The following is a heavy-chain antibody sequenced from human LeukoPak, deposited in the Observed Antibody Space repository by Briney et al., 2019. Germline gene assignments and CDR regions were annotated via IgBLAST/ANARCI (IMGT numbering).Heavy chain of an antibody. J-gene: IGHJ4*02. Sequence: GGSLRLSWAASGXTFSSYEVSWVRQAPGKGLEWVSYISSSGSTIYYADSVKGRFTISRDNAKNSLYLQMNSLRAEDTAVYYCATYYDILTGYHFDYWGQGTLVTVSS. CDR3: ATYYDILTGYHFDY. CDR1: GXTFSSYE. V-gene: IGHV3-48*03. CDR2: ISSSGSTI. D-gene: IGHD3-9*01.